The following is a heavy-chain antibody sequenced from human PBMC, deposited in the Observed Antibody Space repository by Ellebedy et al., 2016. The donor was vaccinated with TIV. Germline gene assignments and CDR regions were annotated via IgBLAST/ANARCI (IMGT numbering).Heavy chain of an antibody. CDR2: IYYTGST. J-gene: IGHJ5*02. D-gene: IGHD3-10*01. V-gene: IGHV4-39*01. CDR1: GGSISSSSHY. CDR3: ARQGPSITMVRGVNWFDP. Sequence: SETLSLTCGVSGGSISSSSHYWGWIRQPPGKGLEWIGSIYYTGSTYYNPSLKRRFTISVDTSKNQFSLNLNSLTAADTAVYYCARQGPSITMVRGVNWFDPWGQGTLVTVSS.